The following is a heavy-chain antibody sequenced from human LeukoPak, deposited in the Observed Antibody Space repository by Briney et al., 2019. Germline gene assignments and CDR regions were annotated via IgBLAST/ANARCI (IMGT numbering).Heavy chain of an antibody. Sequence: SETLSLTCTVSGGSLNNYYWSWIRQPPGKGLEWIGYIYYSGGTNYNPSLMSRVTISIDTSKNQFSLKLTSVTAADTAVYYCARGPPPDFDCWGQGTLVTVSS. CDR2: IYYSGGT. J-gene: IGHJ4*02. CDR1: GGSLNNYY. V-gene: IGHV4-59*12. CDR3: ARGPPPDFDC.